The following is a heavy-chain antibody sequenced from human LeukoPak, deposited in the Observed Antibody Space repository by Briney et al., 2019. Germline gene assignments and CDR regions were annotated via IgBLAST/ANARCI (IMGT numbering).Heavy chain of an antibody. CDR1: GFTFSSYA. J-gene: IGHJ4*02. V-gene: IGHV3-23*01. Sequence: GGSLRLSCAASGFTFSSYAMSWVRQAPGKGLEWVLSISGSGGSTYYADSVKGRFTISRDNSKNTLYLQMNSLRAGDMAVYYCARLGSSGSDYYFDYWGQGTLVTVSS. D-gene: IGHD3-10*01. CDR3: ARLGSSGSDYYFDY. CDR2: ISGSGGST.